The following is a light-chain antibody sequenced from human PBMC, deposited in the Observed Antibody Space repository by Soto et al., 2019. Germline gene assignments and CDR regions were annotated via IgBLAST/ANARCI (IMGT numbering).Light chain of an antibody. CDR1: QSVSSDY. J-gene: IGKJ5*01. Sequence: EIVLTQSPGTLSLSPGERATLSCRASQSVSSDYLAWYHQKPGQAPRLLIHGASRRATGIPDRFSGSGSGTDFSLTISRLEPEDFAVYYCQQYASSITFGQGTDWRL. V-gene: IGKV3-20*01. CDR2: GAS. CDR3: QQYASSIT.